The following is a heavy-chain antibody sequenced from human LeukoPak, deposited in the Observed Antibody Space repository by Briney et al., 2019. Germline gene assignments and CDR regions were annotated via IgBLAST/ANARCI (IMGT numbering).Heavy chain of an antibody. CDR2: INWNGGST. CDR3: AGDGVEYGDGRDGALTAEYFQH. V-gene: IGHV3-20*04. CDR1: GFTFDDYG. Sequence: GGSLRLSCAASGFTFDDYGLSWVRQAPGKGLEWVSTINWNGGSTGYADSVKGRFTISRDNAKNSLYLQMNSLRAEDTAVYYCAGDGVEYGDGRDGALTAEYFQHWGQGILVTVSS. J-gene: IGHJ1*01. D-gene: IGHD4-17*01.